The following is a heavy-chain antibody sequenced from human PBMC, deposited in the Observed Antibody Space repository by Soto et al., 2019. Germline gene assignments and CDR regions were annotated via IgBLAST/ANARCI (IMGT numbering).Heavy chain of an antibody. Sequence: PGGSLRLSCAASGFTFSSYGMHWVRQAPGKGLEWVSVIYSGGSTYYADSVKGRFTISRDNSKNSLFLQMNSLRPEDTALYYCAKDMKWGGMTTIHYFDSWGQGT. CDR3: AKDMKWGGMTTIHYFDS. CDR2: IYSGGST. D-gene: IGHD4-17*01. CDR1: GFTFSSYG. J-gene: IGHJ4*02. V-gene: IGHV3-NL1*01.